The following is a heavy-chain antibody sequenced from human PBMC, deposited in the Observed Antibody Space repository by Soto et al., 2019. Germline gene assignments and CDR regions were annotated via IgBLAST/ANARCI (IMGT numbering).Heavy chain of an antibody. J-gene: IGHJ6*02. CDR1: GFTFSSYS. Sequence: GGSLRLSCAASGFTFSSYSMNWVRQAPGKGLEWVSSISSSSSYIYYADSVKGRFTISRDNAKNSLYMQMNSLRAEDTAVYYCERVRGRGTKTPQYGMHVWGQGTTVTVSS. D-gene: IGHD1-1*01. CDR2: ISSSSSYI. CDR3: ERVRGRGTKTPQYGMHV. V-gene: IGHV3-21*01.